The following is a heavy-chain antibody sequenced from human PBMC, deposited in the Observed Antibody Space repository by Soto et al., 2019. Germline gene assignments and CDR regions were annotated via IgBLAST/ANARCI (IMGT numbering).Heavy chain of an antibody. V-gene: IGHV1-8*01. Sequence: QVQLVQSGAEVKKPGASVKVSCKASGYTFTSYDINWVRQATGQGLEWMGWMNPNSGNTGYAQKFQGRVTMTSNTSISTAYMELSSLRSEDTAVYYCARGLYYDFWSGYYYYYYMDVWGKGTTVTVSS. CDR3: ARGLYYDFWSGYYYYYYMDV. D-gene: IGHD3-3*01. J-gene: IGHJ6*03. CDR1: GYTFTSYD. CDR2: MNPNSGNT.